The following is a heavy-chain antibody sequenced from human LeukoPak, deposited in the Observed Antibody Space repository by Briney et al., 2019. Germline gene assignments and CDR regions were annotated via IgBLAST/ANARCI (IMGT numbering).Heavy chain of an antibody. J-gene: IGHJ4*02. V-gene: IGHV4-59*01. CDR2: MYYSGGT. CDR3: AGTGLFFDY. D-gene: IGHD7-27*01. Sequence: PSETLSLTCRVSGASISGYYWSCIRQPPGKGLEWIGHMYYSGGTTYNPSLKSRVSISLDTSKKHFSLKLSSATAADTAVYYCAGTGLFFDYWSLGTLVTVSS. CDR1: GASISGYY.